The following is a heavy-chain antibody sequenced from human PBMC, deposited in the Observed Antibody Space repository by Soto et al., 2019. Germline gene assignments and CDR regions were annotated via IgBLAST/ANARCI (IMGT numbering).Heavy chain of an antibody. CDR3: AKASKGYTGYDLDY. D-gene: IGHD5-12*01. J-gene: IGHJ4*02. V-gene: IGHV3-23*01. CDR1: GFSFSGYG. Sequence: EVQLLESGGGLVQPGGSLRLSCAASGFSFSGYGMSWVRQAPGQGLEWVSAISGSGNSTYYSDSVRGRFTISRDNSKNTLYLQMNSLRAEDTAVYFCAKASKGYTGYDLDYWGQGTLVAVSP. CDR2: ISGSGNST.